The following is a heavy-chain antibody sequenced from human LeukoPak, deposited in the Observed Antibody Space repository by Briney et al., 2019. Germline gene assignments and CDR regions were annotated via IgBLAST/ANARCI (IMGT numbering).Heavy chain of an antibody. J-gene: IGHJ3*02. CDR3: ARLDSGGSWYSVGAFDI. D-gene: IGHD2-15*01. V-gene: IGHV4-38-2*01. Sequence: SETLSLTCAVSGYFISSGYYWGWLRQPPGQGLEWIGSIYHSGSTYYNPSLKSRVTISVDTSKNQFSLKLSSVTAADTAVYYCARLDSGGSWYSVGAFDIWGQGTMVTVSS. CDR1: GYFISSGYY. CDR2: IYHSGST.